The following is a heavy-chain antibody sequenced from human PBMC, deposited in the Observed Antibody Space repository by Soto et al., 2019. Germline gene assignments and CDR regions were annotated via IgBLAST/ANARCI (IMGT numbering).Heavy chain of an antibody. CDR1: GYTFTSYD. Sequence: QVQLVQSGAEVKKPGASVKVSCKASGYTFTSYDINWVRQATGQGLEWMGWMNPNSGNTGYAQKFQGRVTLTRITSISTAYMELSSLRSEDTAVYYCAIPPYAKITMVRGVNFDYWGQGTLVTVSS. V-gene: IGHV1-8*01. D-gene: IGHD3-10*01. CDR2: MNPNSGNT. J-gene: IGHJ4*02. CDR3: AIPPYAKITMVRGVNFDY.